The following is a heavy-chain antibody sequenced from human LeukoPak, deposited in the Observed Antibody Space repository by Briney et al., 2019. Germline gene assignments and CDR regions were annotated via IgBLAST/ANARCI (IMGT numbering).Heavy chain of an antibody. CDR3: ARDRGTWNDDGFDY. D-gene: IGHD1-1*01. V-gene: IGHV4-34*01. CDR2: INHSGI. Sequence: SETLSLTCAVYGGSFSGYYWNWIRQPPGKGLEWIGEINHSGIKYNPSLKSRVTISVDTSKNQFSLKLSSVTAADTAVYYCARDRGTWNDDGFDYWGQGTLVTVSS. CDR1: GGSFSGYY. J-gene: IGHJ4*02.